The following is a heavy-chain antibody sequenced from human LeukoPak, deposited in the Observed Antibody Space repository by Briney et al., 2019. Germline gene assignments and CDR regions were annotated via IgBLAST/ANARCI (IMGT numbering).Heavy chain of an antibody. CDR2: ISAGGVSLFSGSGSAA. CDR1: GFTFSNYA. D-gene: IGHD3-10*01. CDR3: AKMSGVVWLGELRLPFDT. J-gene: IGHJ4*02. V-gene: IGHV3-23*01. Sequence: GGSLRLSCVASGFTFSNYAMIWVRQAPGKGPQWVSVISAGGVSLFSGSGSAAYYADSVGGRFTISRDNSKNTLYLQMNSLRADDTAVYYCAKMSGVVWLGELRLPFDTWGQGTVVTVSS.